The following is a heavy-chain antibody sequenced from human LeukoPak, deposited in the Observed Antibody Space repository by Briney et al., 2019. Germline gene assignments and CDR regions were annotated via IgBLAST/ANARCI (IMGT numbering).Heavy chain of an antibody. V-gene: IGHV3-64D*06. D-gene: IGHD4-23*01. J-gene: IGHJ4*02. CDR2: ISSNGATT. CDR3: ARRGDGGRSFDY. CDR1: GFSFNRFY. Sequence: GGSLRLSCSASGFSFNRFYLRWVRQAPGKGREFVSHISSNGATTYYADSVKGRFTISRDNSKNTLYLQMSSLRADDTAVYCCARRGDGGRSFDYWGQGTLVTVSS.